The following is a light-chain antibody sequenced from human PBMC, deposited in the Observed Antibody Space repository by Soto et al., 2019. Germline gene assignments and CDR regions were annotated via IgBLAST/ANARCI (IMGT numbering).Light chain of an antibody. CDR3: SSYAGNNNLV. CDR2: EVS. J-gene: IGLJ2*01. Sequence: QSALTQPPSASGSPGQSVTISCTGTSSDGGGYNYVSWYQQHPGKAPKLMIYEVSERPSGVPDRFSGSKSGNTASLTVSGLQAEDEADYYCSSYAGNNNLVFGGGTKLTVL. CDR1: SSDGGGYNY. V-gene: IGLV2-8*01.